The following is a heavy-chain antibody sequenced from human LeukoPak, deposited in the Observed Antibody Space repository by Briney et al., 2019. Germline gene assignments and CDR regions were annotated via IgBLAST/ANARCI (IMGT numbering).Heavy chain of an antibody. D-gene: IGHD1-26*01. CDR3: ARDRQASGSYYAFDI. CDR1: GDIVYSNGAA. V-gene: IGHV6-1*01. CDR2: TYFRSKWYN. J-gene: IGHJ3*02. Sequence: SQTLSLTCAISGDIVYSNGAAWNWIRKSPSRGLEWLGRTYFRSKWYNDYAGCVQGRITINPYTSHIQFSLQLNSVTPEDTALYYCARDRQASGSYYAFDIWGQGTMVTVSS.